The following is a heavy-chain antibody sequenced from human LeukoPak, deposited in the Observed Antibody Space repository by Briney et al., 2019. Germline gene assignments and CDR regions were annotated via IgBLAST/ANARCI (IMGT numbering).Heavy chain of an antibody. D-gene: IGHD3-10*01. V-gene: IGHV4-34*01. J-gene: IGHJ3*02. CDR3: ARSYRRGAITMIRGVANRGAFDI. Sequence: KSSETPSLTCAVYGGSFSGYYWSWIRQPPGKGLEWIGEINHSGSTNYNPSLKSRVTISVDTSKNQFSLKLSSVTAADTAVYYCARSYRRGAITMIRGVANRGAFDIWGQGTMVTVSS. CDR1: GGSFSGYY. CDR2: INHSGST.